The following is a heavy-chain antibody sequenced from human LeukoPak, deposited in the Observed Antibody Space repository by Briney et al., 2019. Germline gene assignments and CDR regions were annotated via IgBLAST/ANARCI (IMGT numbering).Heavy chain of an antibody. CDR3: ARDTDMGWLF. D-gene: IGHD6-19*01. J-gene: IGHJ4*02. CDR1: GGSISSSSYY. Sequence: SETLSLTCTVSGGSISSSSYYWGWIRQPPGKGLEWIGSIYHSGSTYYTPPLKSRVSISVDTSKNHFSLRLRSVTAADTAIYYCARDTDMGWLFWGQGTLVTVSS. CDR2: IYHSGST. V-gene: IGHV4-39*07.